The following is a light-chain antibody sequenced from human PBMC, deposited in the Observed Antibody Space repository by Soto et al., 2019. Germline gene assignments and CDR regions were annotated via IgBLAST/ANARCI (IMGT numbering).Light chain of an antibody. CDR2: GAS. J-gene: IGKJ3*01. Sequence: EIVMTQSPATLSVSPGERATLSCRASQSVNSNLAWYQQKPGQAPGLLIFGASTRATGIPARFSGSGSGTEFTLTISSLQSEDFAVYYCQQYTNWPTFGPGTKVDIK. CDR3: QQYTNWPT. CDR1: QSVNSN. V-gene: IGKV3-15*01.